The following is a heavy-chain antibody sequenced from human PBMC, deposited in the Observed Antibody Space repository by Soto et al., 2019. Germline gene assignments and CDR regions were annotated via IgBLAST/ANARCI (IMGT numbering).Heavy chain of an antibody. J-gene: IGHJ6*02. CDR3: ATDSRTMDYYYYGMDV. CDR2: IIPIFGTA. Sequence: QVQLVQSGAEVKKPGSSVKVSCKASGGNFISYAISWVRQAPRQGLEWMGGIIPIFGTANYAQKLQGRVTITADESTSTAYMELSSLRSEDTALYYCATDSRTMDYYYYGMDVWGQGTTVTVSS. D-gene: IGHD2-2*01. CDR1: GGNFISYA. V-gene: IGHV1-69*01.